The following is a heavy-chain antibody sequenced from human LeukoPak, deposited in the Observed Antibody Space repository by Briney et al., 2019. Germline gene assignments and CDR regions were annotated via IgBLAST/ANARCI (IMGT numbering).Heavy chain of an antibody. Sequence: GGSLRLSCAASGFTFSSYWMSRVRQAPGKGLEWLAKIKQDGSEKYYVDSVKGRFTISRDNAKNTLYLQMNSLRAEDTAIYYCMTAAGYNFGQYWGQGTLVTVSS. J-gene: IGHJ4*02. CDR2: IKQDGSEK. CDR3: MTAAGYNFGQY. V-gene: IGHV3-7*03. CDR1: GFTFSSYW. D-gene: IGHD5-18*01.